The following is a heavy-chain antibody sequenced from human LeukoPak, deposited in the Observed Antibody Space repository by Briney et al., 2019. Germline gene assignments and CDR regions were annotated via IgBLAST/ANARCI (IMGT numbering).Heavy chain of an antibody. V-gene: IGHV4-61*08. D-gene: IGHD2/OR15-2a*01. Sequence: SQTLSLTCAVSGGSINNGGYSWSWIRQPPGKGLEWIGYIYSSGSKNYSPSLKSRLTISVDTSKNQFSLKLSSVTAADTAVYYCARRSSTAPVYFDYWGQGTLVTVSS. CDR2: IYSSGSK. CDR1: GGSINNGGYS. J-gene: IGHJ4*02. CDR3: ARRSSTAPVYFDY.